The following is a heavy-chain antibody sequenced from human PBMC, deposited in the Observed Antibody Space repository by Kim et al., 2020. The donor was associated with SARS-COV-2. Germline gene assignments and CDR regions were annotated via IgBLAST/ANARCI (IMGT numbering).Heavy chain of an antibody. CDR2: ISSGSGNTI. CDR1: GFSFSGQF. D-gene: IGHD2-15*01. CDR3: ARAGIGWNAFDI. V-gene: IGHV3-11*01. J-gene: IGHJ3*02. Sequence: GGSLRLSCAASGFSFSGQFMNWIRQAPGKGLEWVSYISSGSGNTIFYADSVNGRFTISRDNAKNSLYLQMNSLRAEDTAVYYCARAGIGWNAFDIWGLGTMVTVSS.